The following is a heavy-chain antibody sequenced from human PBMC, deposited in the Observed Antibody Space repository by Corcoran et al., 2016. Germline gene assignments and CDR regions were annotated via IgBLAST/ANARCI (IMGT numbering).Heavy chain of an antibody. CDR2: IIPIFGTA. CDR1: GGTFSSSA. Sequence: QVQLVQSGAEVKKPGSSVKVSCKASGGTFSSSAISWVRQAPGQGLEWMGGIIPIFGTANYAQKFQGRVTITADESTSTAYMELRSLRSEDTAGYYCARDSDSGNGPGYYGMDVWGQGTTVTVSS. V-gene: IGHV1-69*01. CDR3: ARDSDSGNGPGYYGMDV. J-gene: IGHJ6*02. D-gene: IGHD3-10*01.